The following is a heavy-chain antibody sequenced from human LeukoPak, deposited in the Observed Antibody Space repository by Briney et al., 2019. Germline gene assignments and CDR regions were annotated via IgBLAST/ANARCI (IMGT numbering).Heavy chain of an antibody. Sequence: SETLSLTCTVSGGSISSYYWSWIRQPPGKGLEWIGYIYYSGSTNYNPSLKSRVTISVDTSKNQFSLKLSSVTAADTAVYYCARAPPSGSYLLDYWGQGTLVTVSS. V-gene: IGHV4-59*01. CDR1: GGSISSYY. CDR3: ARAPPSGSYLLDY. CDR2: IYYSGST. J-gene: IGHJ4*02. D-gene: IGHD1-26*01.